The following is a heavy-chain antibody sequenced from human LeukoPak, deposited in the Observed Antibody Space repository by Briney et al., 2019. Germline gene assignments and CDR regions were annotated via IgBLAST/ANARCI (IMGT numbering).Heavy chain of an antibody. Sequence: GGSLRLACAACGFALSSHWMTWVRQVPGRGPEWVANVNRDGSETYYLDSVKGRFTISKDNAKNSLYLQMNSLRAEDTALYHCARNNGMDVWGQGTTVIVSS. CDR1: GFALSSHW. CDR3: ARNNGMDV. J-gene: IGHJ6*02. V-gene: IGHV3-7*03. CDR2: VNRDGSET.